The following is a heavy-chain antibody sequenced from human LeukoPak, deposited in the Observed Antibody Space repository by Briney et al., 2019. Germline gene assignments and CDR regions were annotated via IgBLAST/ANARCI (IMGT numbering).Heavy chain of an antibody. J-gene: IGHJ4*02. Sequence: GGSLRLSCAASGFTFRISWMNWVRQTPGKGLEWVANINQDGSENYYVDSVKGRFTISRDNAKNSLYLQMNSLRAEDTAVYYCARDREYYDILTGYKVSHYFDYWGQGTLVTVSS. CDR2: INQDGSEN. CDR1: GFTFRISW. V-gene: IGHV3-7*01. D-gene: IGHD3-9*01. CDR3: ARDREYYDILTGYKVSHYFDY.